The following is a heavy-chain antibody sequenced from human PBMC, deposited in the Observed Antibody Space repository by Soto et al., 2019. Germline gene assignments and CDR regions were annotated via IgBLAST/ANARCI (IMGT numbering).Heavy chain of an antibody. D-gene: IGHD5-12*01. Sequence: ASVKVSCKASGYTFTNYYMHWVRRAHGQGLEWMGIINPSGGSTSYAQKFQGRVTMTRDTSTSTVYMELSSLRSEDTAVYYCARDVARHSGSADYYYYGMDVWGQGTTVTVSS. CDR3: ARDVARHSGSADYYYYGMDV. V-gene: IGHV1-46*01. CDR2: INPSGGST. CDR1: GYTFTNYY. J-gene: IGHJ6*02.